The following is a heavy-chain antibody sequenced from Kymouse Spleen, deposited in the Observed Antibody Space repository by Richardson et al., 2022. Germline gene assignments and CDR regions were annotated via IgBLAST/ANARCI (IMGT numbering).Heavy chain of an antibody. CDR3: AREYSSGWYVPYY. Sequence: QVQLVQSGAEVKKPGASVKVSCKASGYTFTSYAMHWVRQAPGQRLEWMGWINAGNGNTKYSQKFQGRVTITRDTSASTAYMELSSLRSEDTAVYYCAREYSSGWYVPYYWGQGTLVTVSS. CDR1: GYTFTSYA. CDR2: INAGNGNT. D-gene: IGHD6-19*01. J-gene: IGHJ4*02. V-gene: IGHV1-3*01.